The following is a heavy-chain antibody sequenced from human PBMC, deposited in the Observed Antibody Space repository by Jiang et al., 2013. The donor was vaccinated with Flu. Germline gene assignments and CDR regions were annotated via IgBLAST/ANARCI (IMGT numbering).Heavy chain of an antibody. CDR1: GYTFTSYG. CDR2: ISAYNGNT. Sequence: GAEVKKPGASVKVSCKASGYTFTSYGISWVRQAPGQGLEWMGWISAYNGNTNYAQKLQGRVTMTTDTSTSTAYMELRSLRSDDTAVYYCARSSRLLRITMIVVASDAFDIWGQGTMVTVSS. D-gene: IGHD3-22*01. J-gene: IGHJ3*02. CDR3: ARSSRLLRITMIVVASDAFDI. V-gene: IGHV1-18*01.